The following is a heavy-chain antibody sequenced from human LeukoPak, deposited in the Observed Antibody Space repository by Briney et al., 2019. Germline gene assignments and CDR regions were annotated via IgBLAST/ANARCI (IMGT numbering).Heavy chain of an antibody. CDR3: AKDQWSFSYFDY. J-gene: IGHJ4*02. Sequence: GGSLRLSCAATGFNFRKHWMSWVRQAPGKGLEWVSDISGSGISTYYADSVKGRFTISRDNSKNTLYLQMNSLRAEDTAVYYCAKDQWSFSYFDYWGQGTLVTVSS. CDR1: GFNFRKHW. V-gene: IGHV3-23*01. D-gene: IGHD1-26*01. CDR2: ISGSGIST.